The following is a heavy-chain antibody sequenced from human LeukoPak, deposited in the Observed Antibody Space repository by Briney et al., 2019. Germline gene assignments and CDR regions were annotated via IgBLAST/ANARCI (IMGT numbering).Heavy chain of an antibody. J-gene: IGHJ4*02. CDR1: GFTFNTYA. CDR3: AIDYDSNGYYYLGNTDY. CDR2: INCSGRTT. D-gene: IGHD3-22*01. Sequence: GGSLRLSCVASGFTFNTYAMNWVRQAPGKGLQWVSLINCSGRTTYYADSVKGGFTISRDNSKNTLYLQMNSLRAEDTAVYYCAIDYDSNGYYYLGNTDYWGQGTLVTVSS. V-gene: IGHV3-23*01.